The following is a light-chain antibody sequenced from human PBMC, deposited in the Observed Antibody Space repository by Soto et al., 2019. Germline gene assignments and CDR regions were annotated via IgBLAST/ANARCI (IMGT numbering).Light chain of an antibody. J-gene: IGKJ1*01. CDR3: QQYNNWPPWT. CDR2: GAS. Sequence: RVMTQSPATLSLSPGERATLSCRASQSVSTNVAWYQQKPGQAPRLLIYGASTRATDIPARFSGSGSGTDFTLTISSLQSEDFAVYCCQQYNNWPPWTFGQGTKVEVK. V-gene: IGKV3-15*01. CDR1: QSVSTN.